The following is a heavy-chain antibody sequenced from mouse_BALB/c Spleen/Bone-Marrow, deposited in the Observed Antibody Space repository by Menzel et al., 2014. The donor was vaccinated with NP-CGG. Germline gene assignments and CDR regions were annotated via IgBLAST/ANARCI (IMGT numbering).Heavy chain of an antibody. CDR3: ARGGSSYGWYFDV. Sequence: VQLQQSGAELVKPGASVKLSCTASGFNIKDTYMHWVKQRPEQGLEWIGRIDPANGNTKYDPKFQGKATITADTSFNTAYLQLSSLTSEDTAVYYCARGGSSYGWYFDVWGAGTTVTVSS. CDR2: IDPANGNT. CDR1: GFNIKDTY. D-gene: IGHD1-1*01. J-gene: IGHJ1*01. V-gene: IGHV14-3*02.